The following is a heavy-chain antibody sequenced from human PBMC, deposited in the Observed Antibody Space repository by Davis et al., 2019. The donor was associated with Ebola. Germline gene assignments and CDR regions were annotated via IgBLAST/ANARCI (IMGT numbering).Heavy chain of an antibody. Sequence: GESLKISCAASGFTCSSYWMSWVRQAPGKGLEWVANIKQDGSEKYYVDSVKGRFTISRDNAKNSLYLQMNSLRAEDTAVYYCARGRYFDWLVIDYWGQGTLVTVSS. CDR3: ARGRYFDWLVIDY. J-gene: IGHJ4*02. D-gene: IGHD3-9*01. V-gene: IGHV3-7*03. CDR1: GFTCSSYW. CDR2: IKQDGSEK.